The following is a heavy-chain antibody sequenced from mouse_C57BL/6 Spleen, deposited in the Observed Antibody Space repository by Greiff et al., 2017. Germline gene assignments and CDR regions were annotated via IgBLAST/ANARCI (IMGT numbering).Heavy chain of an antibody. V-gene: IGHV5-9*01. D-gene: IGHD1-1*01. CDR3: AREGAYGSRPAWFAY. CDR2: ISGGGGNT. CDR1: GFTFSSYT. J-gene: IGHJ3*01. Sequence: DVKLVESGGGLVKPGGSLKLSCAASGFTFSSYTMSWVRQTPEKRLEWVATISGGGGNTDYPDSVKGRFTISRDNAKNTLYLQMSSLRSEDTALYYWAREGAYGSRPAWFAYWGQGTLVTVSA.